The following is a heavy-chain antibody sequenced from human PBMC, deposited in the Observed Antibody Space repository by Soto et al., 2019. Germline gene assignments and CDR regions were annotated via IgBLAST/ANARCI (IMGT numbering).Heavy chain of an antibody. D-gene: IGHD3-3*01. CDR3: ARESSDFWSGHSNWFDP. CDR1: GFTLSSYW. V-gene: IGHV3-74*01. Sequence: PGGSLRLSCAASGFTLSSYWMHWVRQAPGKGLVWVSRINSDGSSTSYADSVKGRFTISRDNAKNTLYLQMNSLRAEDTAVYYCARESSDFWSGHSNWFDPWGQGTLVTVSS. J-gene: IGHJ5*02. CDR2: INSDGSST.